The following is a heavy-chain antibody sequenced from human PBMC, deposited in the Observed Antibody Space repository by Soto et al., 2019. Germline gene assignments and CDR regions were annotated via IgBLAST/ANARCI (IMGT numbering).Heavy chain of an antibody. CDR1: GFTFSSYS. V-gene: IGHV3-21*01. D-gene: IGHD6-13*01. CDR2: ISSSSSYI. Sequence: EVQLVESGGGLVKPGGSLRLSCAASGFTFSSYSMNWVRQAPGTGLEWVSSISSSSSYIYYADSVKGRFTISRDNAKNSLYLQMNSLRAEDTAVYYCARDWGYSSSWPTHGMDVWGQGTTVTVSS. CDR3: ARDWGYSSSWPTHGMDV. J-gene: IGHJ6*02.